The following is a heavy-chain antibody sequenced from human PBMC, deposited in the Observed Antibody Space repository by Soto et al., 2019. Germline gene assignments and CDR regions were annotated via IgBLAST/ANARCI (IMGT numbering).Heavy chain of an antibody. CDR3: AGADDFWSGLFDY. CDR1: GFTFSDYY. J-gene: IGHJ4*02. D-gene: IGHD3-3*01. CDR2: ISSSGSTI. Sequence: QVQLVESGGGLVKPGGSLRLSCAASGFTFSDYYMSWIRQAPGKGLEWVSYISSSGSTIYYAESLKGRFTISRDNAKNSLYLQMNRLRAGDKAVSYCAGADDFWSGLFDYWGQGTLVTVSS. V-gene: IGHV3-11*01.